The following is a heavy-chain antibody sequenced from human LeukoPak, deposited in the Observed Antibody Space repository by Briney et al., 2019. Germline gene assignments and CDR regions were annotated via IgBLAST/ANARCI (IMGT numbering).Heavy chain of an antibody. CDR1: GFTFSSYW. V-gene: IGHV3-7*01. J-gene: IGHJ4*02. Sequence: GGSLRLSCAASGFTFSSYWMSWVRQAPGKGLEWVANIKQDGSEKYYVDSVKGRFTISRDNAKNSLYLQMNSLRAEDTAVYYCAKDERWLQFVLGYWGQGTLVTVSS. CDR2: IKQDGSEK. CDR3: AKDERWLQFVLGY. D-gene: IGHD5-24*01.